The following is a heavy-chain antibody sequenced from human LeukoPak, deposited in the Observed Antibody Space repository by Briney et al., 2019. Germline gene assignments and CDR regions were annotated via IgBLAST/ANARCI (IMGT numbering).Heavy chain of an antibody. J-gene: IGHJ4*02. D-gene: IGHD3-22*01. V-gene: IGHV3-23*01. CDR2: ITSSGDGT. Sequence: GGSLRLSCAASGFTFSIYAMSWVRQAQGKGLQWVSSITSSGDGTYYADSVKGRFTISRDNSENMLYLQMNSLRVEDTAVYFCAKDRPNYYGSNGHYYRRDGDYWGQGTLVTVSS. CDR3: AKDRPNYYGSNGHYYRRDGDY. CDR1: GFTFSIYA.